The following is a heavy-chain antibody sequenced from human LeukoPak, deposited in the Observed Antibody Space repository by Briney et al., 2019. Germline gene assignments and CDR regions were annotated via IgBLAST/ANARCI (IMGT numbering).Heavy chain of an antibody. D-gene: IGHD5-12*01. V-gene: IGHV5-10-1*01. Sequence: GESLKISCKGSGYSFTSYWISWVRQMPGKGLEWMGKIDPPDSYTIYSPSFQGHVTISVDKSINTAYLQLSSLKASDTAMYYCARMGSGYDYWFDPWGQGTLVTVSS. J-gene: IGHJ5*02. CDR1: GYSFTSYW. CDR3: ARMGSGYDYWFDP. CDR2: IDPPDSYT.